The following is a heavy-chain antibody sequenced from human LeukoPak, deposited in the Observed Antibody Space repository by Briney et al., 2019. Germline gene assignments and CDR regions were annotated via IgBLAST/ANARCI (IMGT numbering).Heavy chain of an antibody. V-gene: IGHV3-23*01. J-gene: IGHJ4*02. CDR2: INSNGGNT. D-gene: IGHD6-19*01. CDR1: GFTFSTYA. Sequence: PGGSLRLSCAASGFTFSTYAMSWVRQAPGKGLEWVSSINSNGGNTYYADSVKGRFTISRVNSKNALYLQMSSLRAEDTAVYHCAKLGYGSAKSRFDYWGQGTLVTVSS. CDR3: AKLGYGSAKSRFDY.